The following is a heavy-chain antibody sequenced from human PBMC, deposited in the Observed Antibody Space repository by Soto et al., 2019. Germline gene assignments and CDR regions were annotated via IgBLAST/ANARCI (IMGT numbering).Heavy chain of an antibody. CDR2: IWYDGTNK. CDR3: AKATGGYYYDGSGYSDY. Sequence: GGSLRLSCEGSGFTFSSYGMHWVRQAPGKGLEWVAGIWYDGTNKYYGDSVMGRFTISGDNSKNTVYLQMNSLRAEDTALYYCAKATGGYYYDGSGYSDYWGQGSLVTVSS. J-gene: IGHJ4*02. D-gene: IGHD3-22*01. V-gene: IGHV3-33*06. CDR1: GFTFSSYG.